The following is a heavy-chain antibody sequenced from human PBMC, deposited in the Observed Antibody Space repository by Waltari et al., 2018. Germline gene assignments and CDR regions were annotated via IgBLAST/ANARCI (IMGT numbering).Heavy chain of an antibody. J-gene: IGHJ2*01. V-gene: IGHV3-23*04. D-gene: IGHD6-19*01. Sequence: EAQLVESGGGLVQPGGSLRLSCAASGFTFSSYEMNWVRQAPGKGLEWVSAISGSGGSTYYADSVKGRFTISRDNSKNTLYLQMNSLRAEDTAVYYCAKGGVRAVAGTVVGWYFDLWGRGTLVTVSS. CDR2: ISGSGGST. CDR1: GFTFSSYE. CDR3: AKGGVRAVAGTVVGWYFDL.